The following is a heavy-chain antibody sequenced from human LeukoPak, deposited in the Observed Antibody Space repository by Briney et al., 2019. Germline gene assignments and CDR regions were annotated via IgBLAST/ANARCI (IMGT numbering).Heavy chain of an antibody. CDR2: IYSAGHT. Sequence: GGSLRLSCAASGFTVTSTYMSWVRQAPGKGLEWVAVIYSAGHTYYVGSVRGRFTISRDTSKNTLYLQMNSLRAEDTAEYYCARARCDTYGHGPWPQEPLVTVSS. CDR1: GFTVTSTY. CDR3: ARARCDTYGHGP. D-gene: IGHD2-8*01. J-gene: IGHJ5*02. V-gene: IGHV3-66*02.